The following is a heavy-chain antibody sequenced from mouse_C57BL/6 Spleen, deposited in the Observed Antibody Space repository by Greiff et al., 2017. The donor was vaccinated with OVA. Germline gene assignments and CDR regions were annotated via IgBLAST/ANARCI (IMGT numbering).Heavy chain of an antibody. J-gene: IGHJ1*03. V-gene: IGHV5-17*01. CDR2: ISSGSSTI. Sequence: DVQLVESGGGLVKPGGSLKLSCAASGFTFSDYGMHWVRQAPEKGLEWVAYISSGSSTIYYADTVKGRFTISRDNAKNTLFLQMTSLRSEDTAMYYCARECGSSYWYFDVWGTGTTVTVSS. CDR3: ARECGSSYWYFDV. D-gene: IGHD1-1*01. CDR1: GFTFSDYG.